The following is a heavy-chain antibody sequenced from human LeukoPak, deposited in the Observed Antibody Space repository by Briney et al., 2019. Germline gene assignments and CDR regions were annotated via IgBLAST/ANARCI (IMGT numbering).Heavy chain of an antibody. CDR1: XFTFXXXS. Sequence: RLXXAXXXFTFXXXSMXXVRXXXXXXXXXVSAISSSSYIYYADSVKGRFTISRDNAKNSLYLQMNSLRAEDTAVYYCARGGELLRPADYWGQGTLVTVSS. V-gene: IGHV3-21*01. D-gene: IGHD1-26*01. J-gene: IGHJ4*02. CDR2: ISSSSYI. CDR3: ARGGELLRPADY.